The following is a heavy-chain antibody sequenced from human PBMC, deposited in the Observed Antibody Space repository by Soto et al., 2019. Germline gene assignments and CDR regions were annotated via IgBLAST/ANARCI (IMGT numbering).Heavy chain of an antibody. V-gene: IGHV1-8*01. CDR3: AREMTPRGMDV. J-gene: IGHJ6*02. CDR2: MNPNSGNT. CDR1: GYTFTSYD. Sequence: QVQLVQSGAEGKKPGSSVKVSCKASGYTFTSYDINWVRQATGRGLEWMGWMNPNSGNTGYAQTYQGRVTMTRNTSLTTAYMELSSLRSEDTAVYYCAREMTPRGMDVWGQGTTVTVSS.